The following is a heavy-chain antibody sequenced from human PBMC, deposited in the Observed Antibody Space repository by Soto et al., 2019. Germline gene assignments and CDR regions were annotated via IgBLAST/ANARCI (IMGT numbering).Heavy chain of an antibody. J-gene: IGHJ5*02. CDR3: ARVVGATLYNWFDP. CDR1: GYTFTSYG. Sequence: GASVKVSCKASGYTFTSYGISWVRQAPGQGLEWMGWISAYNGNTNYAQKLQGRVTMTTDTSTSTAYMELRRLRSDDTAVYYCARVVGATLYNWFDPWGQGTLVTSPQ. V-gene: IGHV1-18*01. D-gene: IGHD1-26*01. CDR2: ISAYNGNT.